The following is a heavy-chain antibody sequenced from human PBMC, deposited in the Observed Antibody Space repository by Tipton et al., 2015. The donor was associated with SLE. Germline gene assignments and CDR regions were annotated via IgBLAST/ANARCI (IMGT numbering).Heavy chain of an antibody. J-gene: IGHJ4*02. Sequence: TLSLTCAVYGGSFSGYYWSWIRQPPGKGLEWIGGIYYSGSTYYNPSLKSRVTISVDTSKNQFSLKLSSVTAADTAVYYCARRGVGAIDYWGQGTLVTVSS. D-gene: IGHD1-26*01. CDR1: GGSFSGYY. CDR3: ARRGVGAIDY. V-gene: IGHV4-34*01. CDR2: IYYSGST.